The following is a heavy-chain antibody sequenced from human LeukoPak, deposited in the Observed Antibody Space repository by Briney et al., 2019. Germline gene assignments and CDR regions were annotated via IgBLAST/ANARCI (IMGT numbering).Heavy chain of an antibody. CDR3: ARDRAYGGNSVGY. V-gene: IGHV3-48*01. Sequence: GGSLRLSCAASGFTFNSYSMSWVRQAPGKGLEWVSYISHTSESTYYADSVRGRFSISRDDAKSSLYLQMNSLRAEDTAVYYCARDRAYGGNSVGYWGQGTLVTVSS. D-gene: IGHD4-23*01. J-gene: IGHJ4*02. CDR1: GFTFNSYS. CDR2: ISHTSEST.